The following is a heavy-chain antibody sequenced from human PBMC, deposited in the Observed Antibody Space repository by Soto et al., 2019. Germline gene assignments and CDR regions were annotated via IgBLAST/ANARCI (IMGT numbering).Heavy chain of an antibody. V-gene: IGHV4-4*02. CDR1: GDSISGSQG. D-gene: IGHD2-2*01. CDR2: ISHTGTT. Sequence: SETLSLTCAVSGDSISGSQGWRWVRLPPGKGREWLWEISHTGTTNYTPSRKSRVTMSVDKPKNQFSLNLTYVTAAETALYSCARVRSSRDEYFDYWGQGTVVTVSS. CDR3: ARVRSSRDEYFDY. J-gene: IGHJ4*02.